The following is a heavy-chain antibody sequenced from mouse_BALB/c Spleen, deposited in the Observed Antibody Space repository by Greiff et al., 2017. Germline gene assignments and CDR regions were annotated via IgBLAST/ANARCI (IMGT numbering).Heavy chain of an antibody. CDR2: INSNGGST. J-gene: IGHJ3*01. CDR1: GFAFSSYG. D-gene: IGHD2-1*01. V-gene: IGHV5-6-3*01. CDR3: ASHYYGNYGFAY. Sequence: EVHLVESGGGLVKPGGSLKLSCAASGFAFSSYGMSWVRQTPDKRLELVATINSNGGSTYYPDSVKGRFTISRDNAKNTLYLQMSSLKSEDTAMYYCASHYYGNYGFAYWGQGTLVTVSA.